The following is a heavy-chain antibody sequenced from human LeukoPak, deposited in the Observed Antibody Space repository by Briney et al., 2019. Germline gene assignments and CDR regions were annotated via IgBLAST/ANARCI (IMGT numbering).Heavy chain of an antibody. D-gene: IGHD5-24*01. J-gene: IGHJ4*02. V-gene: IGHV1-46*01. Sequence: ASVKVSCKASGYTLTSYYMHWVRQAPGQGLEWMGIINPSGGSTSYAQKFQGRVTMTRDTSTSTVYMELSSLRSEDTAVYYCARDRRDGYLFDYWGQGTLVTVSS. CDR1: GYTLTSYY. CDR2: INPSGGST. CDR3: ARDRRDGYLFDY.